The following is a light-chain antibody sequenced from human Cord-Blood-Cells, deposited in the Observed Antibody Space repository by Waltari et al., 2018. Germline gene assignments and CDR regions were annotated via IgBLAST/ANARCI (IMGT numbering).Light chain of an antibody. CDR3: QAWDSSTAV. V-gene: IGLV3-1*01. CDR2: QDS. Sequence: SYELTQPPSVSVSPGQTASITCSGDKLGDKYACWYQQKPGQSPRLVIYQDSKRPSGIPERFSGSNSGNTATLTISGTQAMDEADYYCQAWDSSTAVFGTGTKVTVL. J-gene: IGLJ1*01. CDR1: KLGDKY.